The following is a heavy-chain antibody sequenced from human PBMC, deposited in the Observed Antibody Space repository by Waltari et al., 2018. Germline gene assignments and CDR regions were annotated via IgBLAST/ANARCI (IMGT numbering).Heavy chain of an antibody. CDR1: GVSVSSGSFY. D-gene: IGHD3-3*01. V-gene: IGHV4-61*09. CDR3: AASTVFGVVVDY. Sequence: QVYLQESGPGLVEPSQTLSLTCRVFGVSVSSGSFYWTWIRQPAGKGLEWVGYSILGRTNHNPSIKCRVNISVDTSKNQFSLILSSVTAADTAVYFCAASTVFGVVVDYWGQGTPVTVSS. J-gene: IGHJ4*02. CDR2: SILGRT.